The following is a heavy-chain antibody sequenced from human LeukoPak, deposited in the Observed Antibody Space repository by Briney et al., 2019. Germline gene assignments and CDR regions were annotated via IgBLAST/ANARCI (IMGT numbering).Heavy chain of an antibody. J-gene: IGHJ2*01. CDR1: GGTFSSYP. Sequence: SVKVSCKASGGTFSSYPISWVRQAPGQGLEWMGGIIPTFGTPNYAQKFQGRVTITADESTSTAYMELTSLRSEDTAVYYCARAYCSSTSCYYYSNWYLDLWGRGTLVTVSS. V-gene: IGHV1-69*13. D-gene: IGHD2-2*01. CDR2: IIPTFGTP. CDR3: ARAYCSSTSCYYYSNWYLDL.